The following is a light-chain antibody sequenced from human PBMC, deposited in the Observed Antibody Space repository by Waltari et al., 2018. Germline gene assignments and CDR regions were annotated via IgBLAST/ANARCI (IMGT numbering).Light chain of an antibody. J-gene: IGLJ1*01. CDR1: SSDVGPYNL. CDR3: CSYAGSNTYV. V-gene: IGLV2-23*02. CDR2: EVT. Sequence: QSALTQPASVSGSPGQSITTSCTGSSSDVGPYNLVPWYQQHPGKVPKLMIYEVTERPSGVSNRFSASKSGNTASLTISGLQAEDEADYYCCSYAGSNTYVFGTGTKVIVL.